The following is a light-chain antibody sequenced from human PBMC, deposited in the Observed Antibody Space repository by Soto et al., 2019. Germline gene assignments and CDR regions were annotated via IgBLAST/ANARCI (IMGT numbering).Light chain of an antibody. CDR1: QSVGTY. Sequence: EIVLTQSPATLSLSPGERATLSCRASQSVGTYFAWYQQKPGQAPRLLIYDTSSRATGIPARFSGSGSGTDFTLTISSLEPEDFAVYYCQQRSNWPATFGGGTKV. J-gene: IGKJ4*01. CDR2: DTS. CDR3: QQRSNWPAT. V-gene: IGKV3-11*01.